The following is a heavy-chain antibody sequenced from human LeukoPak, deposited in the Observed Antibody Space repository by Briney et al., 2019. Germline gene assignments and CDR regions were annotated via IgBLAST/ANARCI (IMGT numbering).Heavy chain of an antibody. Sequence: ASVKVSCKASEYSFTDYNLHWVRQAPGQGLEWMGWINPDSGGTNYAQKFQGRVTMTRDTSISTAHMGLSRLKSDDTAVYYCARDDRNSWHYYYMDVWGKGTTVTVSS. V-gene: IGHV1-2*02. CDR1: EYSFTDYN. CDR2: INPDSGGT. D-gene: IGHD6-13*01. CDR3: ARDDRNSWHYYYMDV. J-gene: IGHJ6*03.